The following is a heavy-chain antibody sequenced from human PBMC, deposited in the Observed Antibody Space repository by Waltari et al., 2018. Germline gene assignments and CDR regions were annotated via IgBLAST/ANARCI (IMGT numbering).Heavy chain of an antibody. CDR3: ARGYCSGGSCYSLFDY. CDR2: INPTSGGT. J-gene: IGHJ4*02. D-gene: IGHD2-15*01. Sequence: QVQLVQSGAEVKKPGASVKVSCKASGYTFTGYYMHWVRQAPGQGLEWMGWINPTSGGTNYAQKFQGRVTMTRDTSISTAYMELSRLRSDDTAVYYCARGYCSGGSCYSLFDYWGQGTLVTVSS. V-gene: IGHV1-2*02. CDR1: GYTFTGYY.